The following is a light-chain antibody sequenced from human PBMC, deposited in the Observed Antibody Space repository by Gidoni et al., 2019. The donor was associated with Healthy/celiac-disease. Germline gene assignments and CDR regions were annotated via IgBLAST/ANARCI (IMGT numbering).Light chain of an antibody. J-gene: IGKJ1*01. Sequence: DIVMTPSPLSLPVTPGEPASISCRSSQSLLHSNGYNYLDWYLQKPGQSPQLLIYFGSNRASGVPDRFSGSGSGTDFTLKISRVEAEDVGVYYCMQALQTPTFGQGTKVEIK. CDR1: QSLLHSNGYNY. CDR2: FGS. V-gene: IGKV2-28*01. CDR3: MQALQTPT.